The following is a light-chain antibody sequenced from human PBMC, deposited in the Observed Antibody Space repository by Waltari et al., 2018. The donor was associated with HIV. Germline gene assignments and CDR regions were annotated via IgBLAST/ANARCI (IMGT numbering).Light chain of an antibody. Sequence: EVVLTQSPATLSVSPGERATLSCRASQSLSSNLVWYQQKPGQAPRLLIYGASTRATGIPARFSGSGSGTEFTLTISSLQSEDFAVYYCQQHSGTFGQGTKVEIK. CDR2: GAS. J-gene: IGKJ1*01. CDR1: QSLSSN. CDR3: QQHSGT. V-gene: IGKV3-15*01.